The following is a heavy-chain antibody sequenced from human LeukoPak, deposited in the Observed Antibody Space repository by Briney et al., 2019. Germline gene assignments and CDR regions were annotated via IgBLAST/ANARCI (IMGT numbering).Heavy chain of an antibody. J-gene: IGHJ4*02. V-gene: IGHV3-30*02. CDR1: GFTFSSYG. Sequence: PGRSLRLSCAASGFTFSSYGMHWVRQAPGKGLEWVAFIRYDGSNKYYADSVKGRFTISRDNSKNTLYLQMNSLRAEDTAVYYCAKGLLWFGEFPNVDYWGQGTLVTVSS. D-gene: IGHD3-10*01. CDR2: IRYDGSNK. CDR3: AKGLLWFGEFPNVDY.